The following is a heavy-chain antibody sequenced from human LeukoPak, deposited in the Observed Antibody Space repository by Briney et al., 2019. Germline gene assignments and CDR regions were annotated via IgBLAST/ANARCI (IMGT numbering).Heavy chain of an antibody. CDR1: GFTFSSYS. V-gene: IGHV3-21*01. CDR3: ARLGLYYYDSSGYYKWFDP. D-gene: IGHD3-22*01. J-gene: IGHJ5*02. Sequence: GGSLCPSCAASGFTFSSYSMNWVRQAPGKGLEWVSSISMSRSYIYYADSVKGRFTICRDNAKNSLYLQMNSLRAEDTAVYYCARLGLYYYDSSGYYKWFDPWGQGTLVSVSS. CDR2: ISMSRSYI.